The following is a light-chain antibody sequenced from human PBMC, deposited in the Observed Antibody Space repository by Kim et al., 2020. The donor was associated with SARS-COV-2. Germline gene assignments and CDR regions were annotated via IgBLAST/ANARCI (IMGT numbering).Light chain of an antibody. V-gene: IGKV3D-15*03. J-gene: IGKJ2*01. Sequence: EIVMTQSPAILSVSPGERATLSCRASQSISTYLAWYQQKPGQAPRLIIYGAFIRATGIPARFSGSGSGTQFTLTISTLQSEDFAVYYCQHYEDWPPMYIFGQGTKLEI. CDR3: QHYEDWPPMYI. CDR2: GAF. CDR1: QSISTY.